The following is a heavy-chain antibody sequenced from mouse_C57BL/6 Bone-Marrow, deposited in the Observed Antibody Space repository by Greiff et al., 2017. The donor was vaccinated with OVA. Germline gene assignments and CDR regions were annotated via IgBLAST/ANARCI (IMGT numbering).Heavy chain of an antibody. V-gene: IGHV1-85*01. CDR2: IYPRDGST. J-gene: IGHJ2*01. CDR1: GYTFTSYD. Sequence: QVHVKQSGPELVKPGASVKLSCKASGYTFTSYDINWVKQRPGQGLEWIGWIYPRDGSTKYNEKFKGKATLTVDTSSSTAYMELHSLTSEDSAVYFCARLNYYGSSLFDYWGQGTTLTVSS. CDR3: ARLNYYGSSLFDY. D-gene: IGHD1-1*01.